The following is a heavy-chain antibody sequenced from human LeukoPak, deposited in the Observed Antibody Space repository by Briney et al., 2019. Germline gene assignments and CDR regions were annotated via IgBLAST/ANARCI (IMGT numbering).Heavy chain of an antibody. CDR1: GDSISSYY. Sequence: SETLSLTCTVSGDSISSYYWSWIRQPPGKGLEWIGYIYYSGSTNYNPSLKSRVTISVDTSKNQFSLKLSSVTAADTAVYYCARGASLLWFGELSPPFDPWGQGTLVTVSS. J-gene: IGHJ5*02. V-gene: IGHV4-59*01. CDR2: IYYSGST. D-gene: IGHD3-10*01. CDR3: ARGASLLWFGELSPPFDP.